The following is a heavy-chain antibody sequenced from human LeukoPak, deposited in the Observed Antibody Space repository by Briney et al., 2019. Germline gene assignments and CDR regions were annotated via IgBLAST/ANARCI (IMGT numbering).Heavy chain of an antibody. Sequence: GGSPRLSCVASGFTFRNYYMHWVRQVPGKGLVWVSRISGDGSSIFYADSVKGRFTISRDNAKNSLYVQMNSLRADDSAVYYCARSSNGVYIQWGQGTLVTVSS. CDR1: GFTFRNYY. J-gene: IGHJ4*02. D-gene: IGHD2-8*01. CDR3: ARSSNGVYIQ. CDR2: ISGDGSSI. V-gene: IGHV3-74*01.